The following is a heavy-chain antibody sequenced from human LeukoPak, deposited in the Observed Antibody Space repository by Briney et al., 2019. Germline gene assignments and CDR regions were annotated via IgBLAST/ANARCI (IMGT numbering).Heavy chain of an antibody. D-gene: IGHD2-2*01. V-gene: IGHV3-7*01. J-gene: IGHJ6*02. CDR1: GFTFSSYW. CDR2: IKQDGSEK. Sequence: PGGSLRLSCAASGFTFSSYWMSWVRQAPGKGLEWVATIKQDGSEKYYVDSVKGRFTISRDNAKNSLYLQMNSLRAEDTAVYYCATLTSQTPLHWLNYYYYYGMDVWGQGTTVTVSS. CDR3: ATLTSQTPLHWLNYYYYYGMDV.